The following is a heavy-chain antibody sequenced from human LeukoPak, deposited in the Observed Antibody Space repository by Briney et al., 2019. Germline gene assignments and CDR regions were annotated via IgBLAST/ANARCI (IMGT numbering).Heavy chain of an antibody. CDR3: AREGDYDILTGYYFSDS. V-gene: IGHV4-4*01. D-gene: IGHD3-9*01. Sequence: SGTLSLTCAVSGVSISSGNWWSWVRQPPGKGLEWIGEIYHSGNTNYNPSLKSRVTISVDWSTSHFSLKLSSVTAPDTAVYCCAREGDYDILTGYYFSDSWGQGTLVTVSS. CDR2: IYHSGNT. CDR1: GVSISSGNW. J-gene: IGHJ4*02.